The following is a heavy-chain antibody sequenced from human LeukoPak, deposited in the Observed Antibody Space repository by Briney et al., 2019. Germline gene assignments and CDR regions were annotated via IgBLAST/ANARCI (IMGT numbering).Heavy chain of an antibody. J-gene: IGHJ4*02. Sequence: PGGSLRLSCAASGFTFDDYGMSWVRQAPGKGLEWVSGINWNGGSTGYADSVKGRFTISRDNAKNSLYLQMNSLRAEDTALYYCARDQDFWSGSRIFDYWAREPWSPSPQ. D-gene: IGHD3-3*01. CDR1: GFTFDDYG. CDR2: INWNGGST. CDR3: ARDQDFWSGSRIFDY. V-gene: IGHV3-20*04.